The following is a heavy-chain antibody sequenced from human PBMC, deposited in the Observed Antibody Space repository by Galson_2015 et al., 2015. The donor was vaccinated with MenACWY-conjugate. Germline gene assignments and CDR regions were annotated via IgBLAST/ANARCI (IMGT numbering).Heavy chain of an antibody. V-gene: IGHV3-11*06. CDR3: ARGGVTILGVVPYGMDV. J-gene: IGHJ6*02. CDR1: GFTFSAYY. D-gene: IGHD3-3*01. Sequence: SLRLSCAASGFTFSAYYVSWIRHTPGKGLEWVSYISSNNRDTNYAESVRGRFTISRDNAKNLLYLQMNSLRAEDTAVYYCARGGVTILGVVPYGMDVWGQGTTVTVSS. CDR2: ISSNNRDT.